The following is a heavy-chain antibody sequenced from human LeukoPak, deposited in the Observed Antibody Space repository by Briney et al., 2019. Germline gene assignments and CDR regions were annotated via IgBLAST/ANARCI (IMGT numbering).Heavy chain of an antibody. Sequence: KPSETLSLTCTVSGISISSSNSYWGWIRQPPGKGLEWIGSIYYTGNTYYNASLKSRVTISIDTSKNQFSLKLSSVTAADTAVYYCARIVVVPAAMRPRYYYYYYYMDVWGKGTTVTISS. CDR3: ARIVVVPAAMRPRYYYYYYYMDV. J-gene: IGHJ6*03. CDR2: IYYTGNT. CDR1: GISISSSNSY. V-gene: IGHV4-39*01. D-gene: IGHD2-2*01.